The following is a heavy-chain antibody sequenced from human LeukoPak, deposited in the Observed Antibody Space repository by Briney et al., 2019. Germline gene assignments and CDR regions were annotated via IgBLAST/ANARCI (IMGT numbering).Heavy chain of an antibody. D-gene: IGHD6-13*01. CDR3: ARAAAGTGFDY. CDR2: ISSSSSYI. Sequence: GGSLRLSCAASGFTFSSYAMSWVRQAPGKGLEWVSSISSSSSYIYYADSVKGRFTISRDNAKNSLYLQMNSLRAEDTAVYYCARAAAGTGFDYWGQGTLVTVSS. CDR1: GFTFSSYA. J-gene: IGHJ4*02. V-gene: IGHV3-21*01.